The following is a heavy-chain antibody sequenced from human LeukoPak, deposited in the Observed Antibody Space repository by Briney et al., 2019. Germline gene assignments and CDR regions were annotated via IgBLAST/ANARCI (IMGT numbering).Heavy chain of an antibody. CDR1: GYIFTSYG. J-gene: IGHJ6*02. CDR2: ISTYNGNT. CDR3: ARYSSSSVSTSSYYYYGMDV. D-gene: IGHD6-6*01. Sequence: ASVKVSCKASGYIFTSYGISWVRQAPGQGLEWMGWISTYNGNTNFAQKLQGRVTMTTDTSTSTAYMELRSLRSDDTAVYYCARYSSSSVSTSSYYYYGMDVWGQGTTVTVSS. V-gene: IGHV1-18*01.